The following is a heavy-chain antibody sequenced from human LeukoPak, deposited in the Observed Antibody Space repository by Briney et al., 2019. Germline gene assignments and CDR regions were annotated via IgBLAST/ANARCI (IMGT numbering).Heavy chain of an antibody. V-gene: IGHV3-53*01. CDR1: GFIFSSHA. CDR2: IYSGGST. J-gene: IGHJ4*02. D-gene: IGHD6-13*01. Sequence: GGSLRLSCAASGFIFSSHAMSWVRQAPGKGLEWVSVIYSGGSTYYADSVKGRFTISRDNSKNTLYLQMNSLRAEDTAVYYCARDRDSSWYGFDYWGQGTLVTVSS. CDR3: ARDRDSSWYGFDY.